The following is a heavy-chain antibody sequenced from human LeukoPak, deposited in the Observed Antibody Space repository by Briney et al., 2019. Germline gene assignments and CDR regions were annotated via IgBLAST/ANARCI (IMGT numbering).Heavy chain of an antibody. CDR1: GGTFSSYA. Sequence: GASVKVSCKASGGTFSSYAISWVRQAPGQGLEWMGGIIPIFGTANYAQKFQGRVTITADESTSTAYMELCSLRSEDTAVYYCARGWGDRGPTNWGQGTLVTVSS. V-gene: IGHV1-69*13. CDR2: IIPIFGTA. D-gene: IGHD3-16*01. CDR3: ARGWGDRGPTN. J-gene: IGHJ4*02.